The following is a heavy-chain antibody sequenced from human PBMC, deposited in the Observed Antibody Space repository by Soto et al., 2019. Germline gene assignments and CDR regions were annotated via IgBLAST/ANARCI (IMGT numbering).Heavy chain of an antibody. J-gene: IGHJ1*01. CDR2: ISAYNDNT. Sequence: GKGTCNALVYSLTGYGISMVRQAPGQGLEWMGRISAYNDNTNYVQKFQGRVTMTTDTSTSTAYMEMRSLRSDDTAVYYCARDSYDSSGYYYFQPWGQGTLVTV. CDR1: VYSLTGYG. V-gene: IGHV1-18*04. D-gene: IGHD3-22*01. CDR3: ARDSYDSSGYYYFQP.